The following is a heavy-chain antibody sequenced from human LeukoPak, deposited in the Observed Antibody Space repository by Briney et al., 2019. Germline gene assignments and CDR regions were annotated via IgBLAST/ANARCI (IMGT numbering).Heavy chain of an antibody. Sequence: SETLSLTCTVSGGSISSYYWSWIRQPPGKGLEWIGYIYYSGSTNYNPSLKSRVTISVDTSKNQFSLKLSSVTAADTAVYYCARDRGVSYDSSGYPQDAFDTWGQGTMVTVSS. D-gene: IGHD3-22*01. CDR3: ARDRGVSYDSSGYPQDAFDT. V-gene: IGHV4-59*01. CDR2: IYYSGST. J-gene: IGHJ3*02. CDR1: GGSISSYY.